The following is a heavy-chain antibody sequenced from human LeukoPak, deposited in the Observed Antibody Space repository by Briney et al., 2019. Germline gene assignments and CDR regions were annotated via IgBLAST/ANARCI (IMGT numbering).Heavy chain of an antibody. V-gene: IGHV3-21*01. CDR1: GFTFSSYS. Sequence: GGSLRLSCAASGFTFSSYSMNWVRQAPGKGLEWVSSISSSSSYIYYADSVKGRFTISRDNAKNSLYLQMNSLRAEDTAVYYCARETILRYFDWSPVDYWGQGTLVTVSS. CDR3: ARETILRYFDWSPVDY. J-gene: IGHJ4*02. D-gene: IGHD3-9*01. CDR2: ISSSSSYI.